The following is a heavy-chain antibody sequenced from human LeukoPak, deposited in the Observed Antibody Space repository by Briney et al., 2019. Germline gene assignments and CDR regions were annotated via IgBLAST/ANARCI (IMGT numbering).Heavy chain of an antibody. Sequence: GGSLRLSCAASGFTFTSYGMHWVRQAPGKGLEWVAFIRYDGTNKYYADSVKGRFTISRDNSKNTLYLQMNSLRAEDTAVYYCSRESFAARWDWGQGTLVTVSS. CDR2: IRYDGTNK. CDR3: SRESFAARWD. D-gene: IGHD6-6*01. CDR1: GFTFTSYG. J-gene: IGHJ4*02. V-gene: IGHV3-30*02.